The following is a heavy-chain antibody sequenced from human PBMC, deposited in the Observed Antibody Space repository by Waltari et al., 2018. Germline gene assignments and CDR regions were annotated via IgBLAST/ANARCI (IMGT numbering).Heavy chain of an antibody. V-gene: IGHV4-59*11. CDR3: ARGDWYFDL. J-gene: IGHJ2*01. Sequence: QVQLQESGPGLVKPSETLSLTCTVSAGSISSHYWRWIRQPPGKGLEWIGYIYYSGSTNYNPSLKSRVTISVDTSKNQFSLKLSSVTAADTAVYYCARGDWYFDLWGRGTLVTVSS. CDR1: AGSISSHY. CDR2: IYYSGST.